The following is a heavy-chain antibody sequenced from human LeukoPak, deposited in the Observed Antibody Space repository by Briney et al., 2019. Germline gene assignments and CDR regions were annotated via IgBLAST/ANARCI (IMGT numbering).Heavy chain of an antibody. Sequence: KASEPLSLTCTVSGGSISSYHWSWLRQPPGKGLEWIGYIYYSGTTNYNPSLKSRVTISVDTSKNQFSLMLTSVTAADTAVYYCARNSGSYPRYFDYWGQGALVTVSS. CDR2: IYYSGTT. CDR1: GGSISSYH. V-gene: IGHV4-59*01. CDR3: ARNSGSYPRYFDY. J-gene: IGHJ4*02. D-gene: IGHD3-10*01.